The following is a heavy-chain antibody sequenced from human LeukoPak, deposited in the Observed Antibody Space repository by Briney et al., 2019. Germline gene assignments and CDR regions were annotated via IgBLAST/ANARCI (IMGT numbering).Heavy chain of an antibody. D-gene: IGHD2-2*01. CDR1: GFTCSTYA. Sequence: GGSLRLSCAASGFTCSTYALSWVRQAPGKGLEWVSAISSSGGSPYYADSVNGRFTISRDNSKNTLYLQMNSLRAEDTALYYCAKDQALSLSSSRALDYWGQGTLVTVSS. CDR2: ISSSGGSP. V-gene: IGHV3-23*01. CDR3: AKDQALSLSSSRALDY. J-gene: IGHJ4*02.